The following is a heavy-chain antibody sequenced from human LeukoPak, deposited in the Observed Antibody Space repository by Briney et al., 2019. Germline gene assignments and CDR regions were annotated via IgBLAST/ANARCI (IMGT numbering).Heavy chain of an antibody. CDR1: GYIFTKYV. D-gene: IGHD2-21*01. J-gene: IGHJ4*02. CDR3: ARDDCGDTCYPGGY. CDR2: IKARNGDT. V-gene: IGHV1-3*01. Sequence: ASVKVSCKASGYIFTKYVVHWVRQAPGQRPEWMGWIKARNGDTKYSQNFQDRLTITRDTSASTVYMELSSLTSEDTALYYCARDDCGDTCYPGGYWGQGTLVTVSS.